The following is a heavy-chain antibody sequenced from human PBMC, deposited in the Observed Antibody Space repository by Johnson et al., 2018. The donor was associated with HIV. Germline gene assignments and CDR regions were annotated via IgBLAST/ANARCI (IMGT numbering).Heavy chain of an antibody. V-gene: IGHV3-30*04. Sequence: QPGRSLRLSCAASGFTFSSYAMHWVRQAPGKGLEWVAVISYDGSNKYFADSVKGRFTISRDNSKNTLYLQMNSLRAEDTALYYCAREKIRAFDIWGQGTMVTVSS. CDR2: ISYDGSNK. CDR3: AREKIRAFDI. CDR1: GFTFSSYA. J-gene: IGHJ3*02.